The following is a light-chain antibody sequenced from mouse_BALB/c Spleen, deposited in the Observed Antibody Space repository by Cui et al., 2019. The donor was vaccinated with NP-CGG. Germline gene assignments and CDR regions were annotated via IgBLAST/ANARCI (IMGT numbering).Light chain of an antibody. V-gene: IGLV1*01. J-gene: IGLJ1*01. CDR1: TGAVTTSNY. CDR2: GTN. Sequence: HALVTQDSALTTSPGETVTLTCRSSTGAVTTSNYANWVQEKPDHLFTGLIGGTNNRVPGVPARFSGSLIGDKAALTITGAQTEDEAIYFCALWYSNHWVFGGGTKLTVL. CDR3: ALWYSNHWV.